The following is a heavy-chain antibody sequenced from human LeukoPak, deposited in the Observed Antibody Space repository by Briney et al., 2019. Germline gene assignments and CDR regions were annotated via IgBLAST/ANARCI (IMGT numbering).Heavy chain of an antibody. CDR1: GYTFTGYF. V-gene: IGHV1-18*04. D-gene: IGHD3/OR15-3a*01. CDR2: ISAYNGNT. CDR3: ARGPWAGYSDY. Sequence: ASVKVSCKASGYTFTGYFMHWVRQAPGQGLEWVGWISAYNGNTNYAQKLQGRVTMTTDTSTSTAYMELRSLRSDDTAVYYCARGPWAGYSDYWGQGTLVTVSS. J-gene: IGHJ4*02.